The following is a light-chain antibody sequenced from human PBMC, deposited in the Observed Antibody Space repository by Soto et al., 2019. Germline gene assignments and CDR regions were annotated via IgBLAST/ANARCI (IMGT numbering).Light chain of an antibody. CDR2: GAS. J-gene: IGKJ5*01. V-gene: IGKV3-11*01. CDR1: QSVGSY. CDR3: QQRSNWPPLT. Sequence: EIAMTQTTATLSVSPGERAILYRRASQSVGSYLAWHQQKPGQTPRLLVYGASSRATGIPDRFSGSGSGTDFTLTISSLEPEDFAVYYCQQRSNWPPLTFGQGTRLEI.